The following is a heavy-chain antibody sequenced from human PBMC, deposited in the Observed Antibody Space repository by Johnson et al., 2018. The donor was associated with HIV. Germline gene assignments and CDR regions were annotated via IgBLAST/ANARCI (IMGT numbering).Heavy chain of an antibody. CDR2: ISGNGGST. CDR3: ARLRSPDAFDI. J-gene: IGHJ3*02. D-gene: IGHD2-15*01. V-gene: IGHV3-64*01. CDR1: GFTFSNYA. Sequence: VQLVESGGGLVQPGGSLRVSCAASGFTFSNYAIHWVRQAPGKGLEYVSAISGNGGSTYYANSVKGRFTISRYNSKNTLYLQMGSLRAEDMGVYYCARLRSPDAFDIWGQGTMVTVSS.